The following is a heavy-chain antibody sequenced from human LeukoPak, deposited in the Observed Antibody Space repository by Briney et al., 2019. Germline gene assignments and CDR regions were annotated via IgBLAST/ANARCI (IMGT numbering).Heavy chain of an antibody. Sequence: GGSLRLSCAASGFTFDDSAMPWVRQAPGKGLEWVSGISWNSGIIDYADSVKGRFTISRDNAKNSLYLQMNNLRPDYTAFYYCAKAPPYYSDSSGYFQHWGQGTLVTVSS. V-gene: IGHV3-9*01. CDR2: ISWNSGII. CDR1: GFTFDDSA. J-gene: IGHJ1*01. D-gene: IGHD3-22*01. CDR3: AKAPPYYSDSSGYFQH.